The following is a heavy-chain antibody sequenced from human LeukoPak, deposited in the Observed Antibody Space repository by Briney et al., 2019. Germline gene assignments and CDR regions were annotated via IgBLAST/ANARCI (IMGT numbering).Heavy chain of an antibody. D-gene: IGHD2/OR15-2a*01. V-gene: IGHV5-51*01. CDR1: GFTFSSYW. J-gene: IGHJ4*02. Sequence: GGSLRLSCAASGFTFSSYWMSWVRQMPGKGLEWMGIIYPGDSDTRYSPSFQGQVTISADKSISTAYLQWSSLKASDTAMYYCARLNLIVAIDYWGQGTLVTVSS. CDR3: ARLNLIVAIDY. CDR2: IYPGDSDT.